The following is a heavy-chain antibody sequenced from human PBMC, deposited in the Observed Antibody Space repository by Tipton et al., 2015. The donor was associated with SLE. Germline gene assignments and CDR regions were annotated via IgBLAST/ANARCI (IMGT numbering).Heavy chain of an antibody. J-gene: IGHJ4*02. CDR1: GFTFTNFA. D-gene: IGHD2-21*01. CDR3: ARVLLRYFDY. Sequence: SLRLSCAASGFTFTNFAMSWVRQAPGKGLEWVSGISGSGTRTYYADSVKGRFTISRDTSKNTLYLQMNNLRAEDTAIYYCARVLLRYFDYWGQGTLVTVSS. V-gene: IGHV3-23*01. CDR2: ISGSGTRT.